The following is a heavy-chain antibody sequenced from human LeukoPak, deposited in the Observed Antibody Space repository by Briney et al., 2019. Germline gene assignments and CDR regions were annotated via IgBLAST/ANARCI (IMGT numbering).Heavy chain of an antibody. V-gene: IGHV3-7*01. D-gene: IGHD1/OR15-1a*01. Sequence: GGSLRLSCEASGFIFSSYWMSWVRQAPGKGLEWVANIKHDGSEKYYVDSVKGRFTISRDNAKTSLHLQMNSLRAEDTAVYYCASRNNMDVWGQGTTVSVSS. CDR1: GFIFSSYW. CDR3: ASRNNMDV. J-gene: IGHJ6*02. CDR2: IKHDGSEK.